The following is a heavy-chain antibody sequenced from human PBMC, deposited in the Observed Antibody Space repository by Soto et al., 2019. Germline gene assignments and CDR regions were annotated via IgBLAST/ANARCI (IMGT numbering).Heavy chain of an antibody. J-gene: IGHJ4*02. Sequence: EVQLLESGGGLVQPGGSLRLSCAASGFTFSSYAMSWVRQAPGKGLEWVSAISGSGGSTYYADSVKGRFTISRDNSKNTLYLQMNSLRAEDTAVYYCAKGGTTTVVTEAWFDYWGQGTLVTVSS. D-gene: IGHD4-17*01. CDR1: GFTFSSYA. CDR2: ISGSGGST. CDR3: AKGGTTTVVTEAWFDY. V-gene: IGHV3-23*01.